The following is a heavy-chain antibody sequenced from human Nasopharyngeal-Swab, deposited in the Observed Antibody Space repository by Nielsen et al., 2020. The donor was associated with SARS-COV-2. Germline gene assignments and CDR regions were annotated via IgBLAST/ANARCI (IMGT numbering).Heavy chain of an antibody. Sequence: SETLSLTCAVYGGSFSGYYWSWIRQTPGKGLEWIGEIYHRGTTNYNPSLKSRVTISVDTSKNQFSLELISVTAADTAVYYCARHIRGWDAFDIWGQGQRSPSPQ. CDR2: IYHRGTT. J-gene: IGHJ3*02. D-gene: IGHD6-19*01. CDR3: ARHIRGWDAFDI. V-gene: IGHV4-34*01. CDR1: GGSFSGYY.